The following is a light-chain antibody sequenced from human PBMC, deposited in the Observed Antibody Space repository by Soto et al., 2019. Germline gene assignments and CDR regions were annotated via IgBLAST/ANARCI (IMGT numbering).Light chain of an antibody. Sequence: QSVLTQPPSVSEDPRQRVTMSCSGSSSNIGKNVVNWYQQLPGKAPKLLIYYDNLLPSGVSDRFSASKSGTSASLAISGLQSEDEADYYCAAWNDSLNGYVFGTGTKLTVL. CDR3: AAWNDSLNGYV. CDR2: YDN. CDR1: SSNIGKNV. J-gene: IGLJ1*01. V-gene: IGLV1-36*01.